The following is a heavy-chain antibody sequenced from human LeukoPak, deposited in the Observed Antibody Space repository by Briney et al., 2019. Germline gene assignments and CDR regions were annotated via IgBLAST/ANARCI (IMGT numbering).Heavy chain of an antibody. Sequence: ASVKVSCKVSGYTLTELSMHWVRQAPGKGLEWMGGFDPEDGETIYAQKFQGRVTMTEDTSTDTAYMELSSLRSEDTAVYYCATDTYYYDSSGYVSGGFDPWGQGTLVTVSS. CDR3: ATDTYYYDSSGYVSGGFDP. V-gene: IGHV1-24*01. J-gene: IGHJ5*02. CDR1: GYTLTELS. CDR2: FDPEDGET. D-gene: IGHD3-22*01.